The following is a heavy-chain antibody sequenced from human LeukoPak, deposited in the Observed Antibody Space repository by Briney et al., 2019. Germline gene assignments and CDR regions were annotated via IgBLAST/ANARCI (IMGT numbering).Heavy chain of an antibody. Sequence: GGSLRLSCAASGFTFSSYGMHWVRQAPGKGLEWVAVISYDGSNKYYADSVKGRFTISRDNSKNTLHLQMNSLRAEDTAVYYCAKDYHSSSWYYFDYWGQGTLVTVSS. V-gene: IGHV3-30*18. CDR2: ISYDGSNK. CDR3: AKDYHSSSWYYFDY. J-gene: IGHJ4*02. D-gene: IGHD6-13*01. CDR1: GFTFSSYG.